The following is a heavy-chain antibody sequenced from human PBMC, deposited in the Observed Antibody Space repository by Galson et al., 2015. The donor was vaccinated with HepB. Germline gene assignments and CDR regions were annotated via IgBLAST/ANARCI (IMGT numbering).Heavy chain of an antibody. CDR2: ITGNGGST. CDR1: GFPFSSYV. CDR3: AKVDCDFRSGYAAP. D-gene: IGHD3-3*01. Sequence: SLRLSCAASGFPFSSYVIHWVRPAPGQGLEYVSGITGNGGSTYYADSVKGRFTISRDNSKDTLYLQMSNLRADDTAIYFCAKVDCDFRSGYAAPWGQGTLVTVSS. J-gene: IGHJ5*02. V-gene: IGHV3-64D*06.